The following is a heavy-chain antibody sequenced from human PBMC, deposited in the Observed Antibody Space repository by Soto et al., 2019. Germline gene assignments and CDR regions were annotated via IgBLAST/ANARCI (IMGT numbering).Heavy chain of an antibody. CDR3: ARGTYYYYYGMDV. Sequence: LSLTCTVSGGSISSYYWSWIRQPPGKGLEWIGYIYYSGSTNYNPSLKSRVTISVDTSKNQFSLKLSSVTAADTAVYYCARGTYYYYYGMDVWGQGTTVTVSS. J-gene: IGHJ6*02. V-gene: IGHV4-59*01. CDR2: IYYSGST. CDR1: GGSISSYY.